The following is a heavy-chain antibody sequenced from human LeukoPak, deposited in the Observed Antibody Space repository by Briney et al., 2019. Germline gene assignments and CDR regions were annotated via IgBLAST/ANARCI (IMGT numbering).Heavy chain of an antibody. V-gene: IGHV4-31*03. J-gene: IGHJ4*02. D-gene: IGHD6-13*01. CDR2: ISYSGST. CDR1: GASVSSDGHC. CDR3: AKDSGSNASRRRQFDY. Sequence: MASETLSLTCTVSGASVSSDGHCWTWIRQHPGKGLEWIGYISYSGSTNYNPSLRSRVTMSADTSENRFSLKLSSVTAADTAVYYCAKDSGSNASRRRQFDYWGQGTLVTVSS.